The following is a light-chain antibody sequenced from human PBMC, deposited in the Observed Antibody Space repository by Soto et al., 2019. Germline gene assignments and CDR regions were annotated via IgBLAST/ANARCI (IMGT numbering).Light chain of an antibody. Sequence: DVQMTQSPSSLSAFEGDRVTITCRASQGIAPYLAWFQQKPGKVPKLLIYATSTLQSGVPSRFSGSGSGTDFTLTISSLQPEDVATYYCQKYNSAPLTFGGGTKVEIK. CDR1: QGIAPY. CDR2: ATS. CDR3: QKYNSAPLT. J-gene: IGKJ4*01. V-gene: IGKV1-27*01.